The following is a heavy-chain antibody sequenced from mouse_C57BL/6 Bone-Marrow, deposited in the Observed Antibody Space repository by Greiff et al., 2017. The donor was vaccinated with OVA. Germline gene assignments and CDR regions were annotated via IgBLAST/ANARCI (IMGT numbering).Heavy chain of an antibody. CDR2: ISDGGSYT. J-gene: IGHJ1*03. V-gene: IGHV5-4*03. CDR1: GFTFSSYA. D-gene: IGHD1-1*01. Sequence: DVMLVESGGGLVKPGGSLKLSCAASGFTFSSYAMSWVRQTPEQRLEWVATISDGGSYTYYPDNVKGRFTISRDNAKNNLYLQMSHLKSENTAMYYCYYYGSDWYFDVWGTGTTVTVSS. CDR3: YYYGSDWYFDV.